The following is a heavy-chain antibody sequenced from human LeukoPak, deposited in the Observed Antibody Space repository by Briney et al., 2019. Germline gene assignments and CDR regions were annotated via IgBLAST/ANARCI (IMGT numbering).Heavy chain of an antibody. CDR2: INAGNGNT. J-gene: IGHJ4*02. D-gene: IGHD3-10*01. Sequence: ASVTVSCKASGYTFTIYAMHWVRQAPGQRLEWMGWINAGNGNTKYSQKFQGRVTITRDTSVSTAYMELSSLRSEDTAVYYCARSHSPLWFGELFLSPFDYWGQGTLVTVSS. CDR1: GYTFTIYA. CDR3: ARSHSPLWFGELFLSPFDY. V-gene: IGHV1-3*01.